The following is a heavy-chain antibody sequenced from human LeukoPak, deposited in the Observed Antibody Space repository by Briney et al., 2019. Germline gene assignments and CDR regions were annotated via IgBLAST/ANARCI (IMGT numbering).Heavy chain of an antibody. V-gene: IGHV4-61*02. J-gene: IGHJ6*03. CDR1: GGSITSGSYY. CDR2: INTRGST. D-gene: IGHD6-6*01. Sequence: SETLSLTCTVSGGSITSGSYYWSWIRQPAGKGLEWIGRINTRGSTNYNPSLKSRVTVLVDTSKNQFSLKLSSVTAADTAVYYCARDWGVTARPGYMDVWGKGTTVTVSS. CDR3: ARDWGVTARPGYMDV.